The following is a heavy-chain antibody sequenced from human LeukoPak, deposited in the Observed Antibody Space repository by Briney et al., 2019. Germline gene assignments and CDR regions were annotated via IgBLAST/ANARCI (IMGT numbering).Heavy chain of an antibody. D-gene: IGHD2-15*01. Sequence: GGSLRLSCAASGFTFSSYEMNWVRQAPGRGLEWVANIKQDGSEKYYVDSVKGRCTISRDNAKNSMYLQMNSLRAEDTAVYYCAKCEDRRGVVAAIDYWGQGTLVTVSS. CDR3: AKCEDRRGVVAAIDY. CDR2: IKQDGSEK. CDR1: GFTFSSYE. J-gene: IGHJ4*02. V-gene: IGHV3-7*03.